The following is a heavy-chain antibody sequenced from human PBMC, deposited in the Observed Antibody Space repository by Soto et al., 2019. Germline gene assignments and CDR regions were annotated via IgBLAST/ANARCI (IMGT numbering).Heavy chain of an antibody. CDR2: ISGSGGST. CDR1: GFTFSSYA. CDR3: AKPRGPWGPYYGMDV. V-gene: IGHV3-23*01. Sequence: GGSLRLSCAASGFTFSSYAMSWVRQAPGKGLEWVSAISGSGGSTYYADSVKGGFTISRDNSKNTLYLQMNSLRAEDTAVYYCAKPRGPWGPYYGMDVWGQGTTVTVSS. D-gene: IGHD7-27*01. J-gene: IGHJ6*02.